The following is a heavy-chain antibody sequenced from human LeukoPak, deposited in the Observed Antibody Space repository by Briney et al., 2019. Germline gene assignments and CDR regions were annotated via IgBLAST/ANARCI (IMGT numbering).Heavy chain of an antibody. Sequence: PGGSLRLSCAASGFTFYGYTMHWVRQAPGKGLEGFSLICWDGGSTYYADSVKGRFTIDRDNSKNSLYLQMNSLRTEDTALYYCANIFGELDNGNGDGRNWGQGTLVTVSS. V-gene: IGHV3-43*01. J-gene: IGHJ4*02. CDR2: ICWDGGST. CDR1: GFTFYGYT. CDR3: ANIFGELDNGNGDGRN. D-gene: IGHD3-10*01.